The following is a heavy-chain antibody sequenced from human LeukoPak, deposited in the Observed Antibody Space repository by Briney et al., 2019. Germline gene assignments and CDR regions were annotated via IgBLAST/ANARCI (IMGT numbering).Heavy chain of an antibody. V-gene: IGHV1-69*04. CDR3: AIAAGYFDY. CDR1: GGTFSSYA. D-gene: IGHD1-14*01. J-gene: IGHJ4*02. Sequence: SVKVSCKASGGTFSSYAISWVRHAPGQGLEWMGRIIPILGIANYAQKFQGRVTITADKSTSTAYMELSSLRSEDTAVYYCAIAAGYFDYWGQGTLVTVSS. CDR2: IIPILGIA.